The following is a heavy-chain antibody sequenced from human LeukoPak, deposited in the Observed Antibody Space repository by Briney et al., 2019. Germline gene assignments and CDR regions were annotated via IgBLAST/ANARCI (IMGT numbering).Heavy chain of an antibody. D-gene: IGHD3-22*01. Sequence: PGGSLRLSCAASGFTFSSYDMSWVRQAPGKGLEWVTAISGSGGSTYYADSVKGRFTISRDNSKNTLYLQMNSLRAEDTAVYYCAKEREVTMIALGTADFWGQGALVIVSS. CDR2: ISGSGGST. CDR3: AKEREVTMIALGTADF. J-gene: IGHJ4*02. CDR1: GFTFSSYD. V-gene: IGHV3-23*01.